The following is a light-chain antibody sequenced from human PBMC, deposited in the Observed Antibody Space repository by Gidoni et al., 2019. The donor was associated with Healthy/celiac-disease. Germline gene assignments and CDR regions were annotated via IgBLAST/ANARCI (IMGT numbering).Light chain of an antibody. V-gene: IGKV3-15*01. CDR1: QSVRSN. Sequence: EIVMTQSPATLSVSPGERAALPCRASQSVRSNLARYQQKPGQAPRLLIYGASTRATGIPARFSGSGSGTEFTLTISSLQSEDFAVYYCQQYNNWPPLTFGGGTKVEIK. CDR2: GAS. CDR3: QQYNNWPPLT. J-gene: IGKJ4*01.